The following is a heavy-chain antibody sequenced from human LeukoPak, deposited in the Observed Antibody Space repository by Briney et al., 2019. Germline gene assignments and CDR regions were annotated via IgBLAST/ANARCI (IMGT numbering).Heavy chain of an antibody. D-gene: IGHD3-22*01. V-gene: IGHV3-15*01. CDR1: GFTFSNAW. Sequence: GGSLRLSCAASGFTFSNAWLSWVRQAPGKGLEWVGRIKSKTDGGTTDYAAPVKGRFTISRDDSKNTLYLQMNSLKTEDTAVYYCTTAGKEYYYDSSGYYYNFDYWGQGTLVTVSS. CDR3: TTAGKEYYYDSSGYYYNFDY. CDR2: IKSKTDGGTT. J-gene: IGHJ4*02.